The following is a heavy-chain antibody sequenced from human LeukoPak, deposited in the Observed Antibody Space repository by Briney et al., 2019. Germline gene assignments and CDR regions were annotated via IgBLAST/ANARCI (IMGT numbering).Heavy chain of an antibody. V-gene: IGHV3-7*03. J-gene: IGHJ4*02. Sequence: GGSLRLSCAASGFTFSSYWMSWVRQAPGKGLEWVANIKQDGSEKYYVDSVKGRFTISRDNAKNSLYLQMNSLRAEDTAVYYCARDGEPLLWFGELLGPHFDYWGQGTLVTVSS. CDR3: ARDGEPLLWFGELLGPHFDY. D-gene: IGHD3-10*01. CDR2: IKQDGSEK. CDR1: GFTFSSYW.